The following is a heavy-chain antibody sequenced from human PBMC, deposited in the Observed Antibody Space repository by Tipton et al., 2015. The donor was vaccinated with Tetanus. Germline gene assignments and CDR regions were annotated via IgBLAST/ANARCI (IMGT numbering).Heavy chain of an antibody. CDR1: GGSVRSGDYS. CDR2: VSYSGRT. D-gene: IGHD3-10*01. Sequence: TLSLTCTVSGGSVRSGDYSWNWIRQPPGKGLEWLAYVSYSGRTNSNYSLKSRITVSQDTSKNQFSLTLKSVTAADTGVYYCARQRMHQTPRESGDDYWGQGTLVTVSS. J-gene: IGHJ4*02. V-gene: IGHV4-61*08. CDR3: ARQRMHQTPRESGDDY.